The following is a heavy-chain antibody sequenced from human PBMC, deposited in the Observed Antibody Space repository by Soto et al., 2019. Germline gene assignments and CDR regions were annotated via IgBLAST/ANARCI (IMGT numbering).Heavy chain of an antibody. CDR1: GYTFNDYH. Sequence: ASVKVSCKASGYTFNDYHIHWVRQAPGQGLEYMGIFNPIGASTRYAQKFRGRVTMTSDTSTSTVYMEVSSLRSEDTAVYYCARDPGFSFIFGVVITLGYFDSCGEGTLVTVSS. D-gene: IGHD3-3*01. J-gene: IGHJ4*02. CDR2: FNPIGAST. CDR3: ARDPGFSFIFGVVITLGYFDS. V-gene: IGHV1-46*02.